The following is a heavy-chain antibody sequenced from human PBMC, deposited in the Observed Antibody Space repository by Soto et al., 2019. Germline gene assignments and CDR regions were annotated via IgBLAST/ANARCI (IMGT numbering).Heavy chain of an antibody. CDR3: AKDGTIFGVITELDS. CDR2: IGASGGSI. J-gene: IGHJ4*02. CDR1: GFTFTNYA. D-gene: IGHD3-3*01. Sequence: PGGSLRLSCAASGFTFTNYAMSWVRQAPGKGLEWVSVIGASGGSIYYADSVKGRFTISRDNSENTVYLQMNSLRVEDTAAYYCAKDGTIFGVITELDSWGQGSLVTVSS. V-gene: IGHV3-23*01.